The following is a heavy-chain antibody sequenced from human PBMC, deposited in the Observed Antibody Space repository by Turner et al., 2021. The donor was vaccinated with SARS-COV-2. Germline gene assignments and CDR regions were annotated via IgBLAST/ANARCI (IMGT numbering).Heavy chain of an antibody. J-gene: IGHJ5*02. Sequence: EVQLVESGGGLVQPGGSLRSSCTASGFTFSNYDMHWVRQATGKGLEWVSAVGTAGDTYYPGSVKGRFTISRENGKNSLYLQMNSLRAGDTAVYYCARAKFRGLISWFDPWGQGTLVTVSS. CDR3: ARAKFRGLISWFDP. CDR2: VGTAGDT. D-gene: IGHD3-10*01. V-gene: IGHV3-13*04. CDR1: GFTFSNYD.